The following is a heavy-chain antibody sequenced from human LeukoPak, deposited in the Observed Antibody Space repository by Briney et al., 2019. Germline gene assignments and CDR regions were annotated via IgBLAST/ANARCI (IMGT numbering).Heavy chain of an antibody. D-gene: IGHD5-24*01. CDR3: AMTVEMATIVDY. J-gene: IGHJ4*02. CDR1: GFTFSSYS. Sequence: GGSLRLSCAASGFTFSSYSMNWVRQAPGKGLEWVSSISSSSSYIYYADSVKGRFTISRDNAKNSLYQQMNSLRAEDTAVYYCAMTVEMATIVDYWGQGTLVTVSS. CDR2: ISSSSSYI. V-gene: IGHV3-21*01.